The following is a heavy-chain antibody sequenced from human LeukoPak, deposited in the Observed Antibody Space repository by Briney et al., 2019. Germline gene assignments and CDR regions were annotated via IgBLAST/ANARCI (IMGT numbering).Heavy chain of an antibody. V-gene: IGHV4-59*01. CDR1: GGSISSYY. D-gene: IGHD3-16*02. CDR2: IYYSGST. J-gene: IGHJ4*02. CDR3: ARDGPMRGSYRAFDY. Sequence: SETLSLTCTVSGGSISSYYWSWLRQPPGKGLEWIGYIYYSGSTNCNPSLKSRVTISVDTSKNQFSLKRSSVTAADTAGYYCARDGPMRGSYRAFDYWGQGTLVTVSS.